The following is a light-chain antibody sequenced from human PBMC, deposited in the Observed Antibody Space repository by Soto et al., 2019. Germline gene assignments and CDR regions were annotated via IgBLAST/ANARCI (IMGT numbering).Light chain of an antibody. V-gene: IGKV3-15*01. Sequence: GETTRLSCWSSQSVSSNLAWYQQKPGQAPRPLIYGASTRATGIPARFSGSGSGTEFTLTISSLQSEDFAVYYCQQYNNWPPITFGQGTRLEIK. CDR2: GAS. CDR3: QQYNNWPPIT. J-gene: IGKJ5*01. CDR1: QSVSSN.